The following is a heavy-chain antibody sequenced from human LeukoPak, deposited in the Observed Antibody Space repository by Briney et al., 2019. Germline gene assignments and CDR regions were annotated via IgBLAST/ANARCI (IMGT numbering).Heavy chain of an antibody. D-gene: IGHD3-9*01. CDR1: GGTFSSYA. Sequence: SVKVSCKASGGTFSSYAISWVRQAPGQGLEWMGAIIPIFGTANYAQKFQGRVTITADESTSTAYMELSSLRSEDTAVYYCARAKDYDILTGYYESGYYYGMDVWGKGTTVTVSS. V-gene: IGHV1-69*13. CDR2: IIPIFGTA. CDR3: ARAKDYDILTGYYESGYYYGMDV. J-gene: IGHJ6*04.